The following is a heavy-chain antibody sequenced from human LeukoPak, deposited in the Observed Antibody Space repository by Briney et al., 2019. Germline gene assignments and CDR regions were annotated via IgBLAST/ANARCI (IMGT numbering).Heavy chain of an antibody. D-gene: IGHD2-2*01. CDR3: ARGPTSYTMPHGY. V-gene: IGHV1-2*02. J-gene: IGHJ4*02. Sequence: ASVKVSCTASGYTLTDYQMHWVRHAPGQGLEWMGWINPKSGATTYARNFQGRVAMTRDNSINIVYMELNMLRSDDTAVYYCARGPTSYTMPHGYWGQGTLVTVSS. CDR1: GYTLTDYQ. CDR2: INPKSGAT.